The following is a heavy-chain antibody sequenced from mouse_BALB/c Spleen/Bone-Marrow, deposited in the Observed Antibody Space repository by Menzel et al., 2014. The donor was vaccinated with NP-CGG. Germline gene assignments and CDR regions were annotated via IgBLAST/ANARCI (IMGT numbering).Heavy chain of an antibody. CDR2: ISTYSGNT. J-gene: IGHJ3*01. Sequence: QVHVKQSGPELVRPGVSVKISRKGSGYTFTDYAMHWVKQSHAKSLEWIGVISTYSGNTNYNQKVKGKATMAVDKSSCTAYMELARLTSEDSAIYYCARGIYYDSTWFAYWGQGTLVTVSA. CDR1: GYTFTDYA. CDR3: ARGIYYDSTWFAY. D-gene: IGHD2-4*01. V-gene: IGHV1-67*01.